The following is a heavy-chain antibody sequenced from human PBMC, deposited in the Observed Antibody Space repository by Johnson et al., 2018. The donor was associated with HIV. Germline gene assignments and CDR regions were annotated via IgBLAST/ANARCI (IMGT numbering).Heavy chain of an antibody. J-gene: IGHJ3*01. CDR2: VNPNGDST. Sequence: VQLVESGGGLAKPAWSPRLSCAASQFIFSNYYMNCVRQAPGNGLELVGQVNPNGDSTYLIDSGKDRFNTSRDNAKNTLHLQMNSLKTEDTAVYYCARRTLGGYCPKGICPINAFDVWGQGTMVTVAS. V-gene: IGHV3-25*03. CDR1: QFIFSNYY. CDR3: ARRTLGGYCPKGICPINAFDV. D-gene: IGHD2-8*01.